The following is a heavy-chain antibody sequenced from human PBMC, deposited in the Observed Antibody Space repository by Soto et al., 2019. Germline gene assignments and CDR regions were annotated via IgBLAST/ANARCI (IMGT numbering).Heavy chain of an antibody. CDR2: VIPILNAA. D-gene: IGHD2-2*01. CDR3: ARESTSGFAY. J-gene: IGHJ4*02. CDR1: GGSFGIYP. Sequence: QVQLVQSGAEVKKPGSSVKVSCQTSGGSFGIYPISWVRQAPGQGLEWVGRVIPILNAANYTQKLQGRLTHPAENSTTTAYMERSSLTSGDMAVYYCARESTSGFAYWGQGTLVTVSS. V-gene: IGHV1-69*04.